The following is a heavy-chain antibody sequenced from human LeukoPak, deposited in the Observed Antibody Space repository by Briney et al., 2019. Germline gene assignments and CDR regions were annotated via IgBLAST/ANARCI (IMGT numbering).Heavy chain of an antibody. Sequence: PGRSLRLSCAASGFTFSTYAVTWVRQAPGKGLEWVSSISGGGDNTYYADSVKGRFTISRDNSKNTLYLQMNSLRAEDTAGYYCAKGRNDYGDAALNYWGQGTLVTVSS. CDR2: ISGGGDNT. CDR3: AKGRNDYGDAALNY. V-gene: IGHV3-23*01. CDR1: GFTFSTYA. D-gene: IGHD4-17*01. J-gene: IGHJ4*02.